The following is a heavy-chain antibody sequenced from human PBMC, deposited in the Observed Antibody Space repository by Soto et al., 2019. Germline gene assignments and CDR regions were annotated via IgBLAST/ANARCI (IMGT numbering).Heavy chain of an antibody. CDR1: GFTFSLYG. CDR2: TSYDGSNK. V-gene: IGHV3-30*18. D-gene: IGHD5-12*01. Sequence: QLVESGGGVVQPGRSLRLSCAASGFTFSLYGMHWVRKAPGKGLEWVAVTSYDGSNKYYADSVKGRFTISRDNSKNTLYLQMNSLRAEDTAVYFCAKDSGDSCYDVYDYYYGMDVWGQGTTVTVSS. J-gene: IGHJ6*02. CDR3: AKDSGDSCYDVYDYYYGMDV.